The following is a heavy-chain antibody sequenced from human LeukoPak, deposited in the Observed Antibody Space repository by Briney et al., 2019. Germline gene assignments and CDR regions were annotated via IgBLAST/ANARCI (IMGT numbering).Heavy chain of an antibody. CDR1: GFTFSSYA. CDR3: ARGGYSRNYYYYMDV. CDR2: ISYDGRNK. D-gene: IGHD6-13*01. Sequence: PGGSLRLSCAASGFTFSSYAMHWVRQAPGKGLEWVAVISYDGRNKYYADSVKGRFTISRDNSKNTLYLQMNSLRAEDTAVYYCARGGYSRNYYYYMDVWGKGTTVTVSS. V-gene: IGHV3-30*04. J-gene: IGHJ6*03.